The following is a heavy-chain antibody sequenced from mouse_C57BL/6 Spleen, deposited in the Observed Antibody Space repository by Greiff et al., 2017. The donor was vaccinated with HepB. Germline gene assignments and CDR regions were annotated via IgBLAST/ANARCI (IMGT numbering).Heavy chain of an antibody. Sequence: EVKVVESGGGLVQPGASLRLSCAASGFTFTDYYMSWVRQPPGKAPEWLALIRNKANGYTTEYTASVKGRFTISRDNSQNILYLQMNTLRAEDSATYCCVKAVGYDGYWAWFAYWGQGTLVTVSA. CDR3: VKAVGYDGYWAWFAY. CDR1: GFTFTDYY. CDR2: IRNKANGYTT. D-gene: IGHD2-3*01. J-gene: IGHJ3*01. V-gene: IGHV7-4*01.